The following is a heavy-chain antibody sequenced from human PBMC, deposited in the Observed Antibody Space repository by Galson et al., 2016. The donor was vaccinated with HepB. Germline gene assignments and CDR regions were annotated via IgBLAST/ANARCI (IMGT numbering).Heavy chain of an antibody. CDR2: LSYSGSA. J-gene: IGHJ3*02. CDR1: GGSVTASSYY. V-gene: IGHV4-39*01. Sequence: SETLSLTCTVSGGSVTASSYYHAWIRQPPGKGLEWIGTLSYSGSAYYNPSLKSHFTISMGASRNQFSLQLTSVTAADTAVYYCARLFASGRKYDAFDIWGQGTVVTVSS. CDR3: ARLFASGRKYDAFDI. D-gene: IGHD3-10*01.